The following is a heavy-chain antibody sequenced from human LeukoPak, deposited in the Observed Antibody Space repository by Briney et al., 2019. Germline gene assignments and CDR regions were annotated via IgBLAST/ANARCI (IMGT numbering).Heavy chain of an antibody. CDR3: ARDYCSGVSCYYFDY. Sequence: GGSLRLSCAASGFNVSNSYMNWVRQAPGKGLEWASSISRSSSYRYYADSVKGRFTISRDNAKNSLYLQMNSLRAEDTAVYYCARDYCSGVSCYYFDYWGQGTLVTVSS. V-gene: IGHV3-21*01. D-gene: IGHD2-15*01. CDR1: GFNVSNSY. J-gene: IGHJ4*02. CDR2: ISRSSSYR.